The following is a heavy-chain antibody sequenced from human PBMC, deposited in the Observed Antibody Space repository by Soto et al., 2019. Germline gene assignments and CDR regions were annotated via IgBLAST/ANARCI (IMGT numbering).Heavy chain of an antibody. V-gene: IGHV3-15*07. CDR1: GFTFTNAW. D-gene: IGHD3-22*01. Sequence: GGSLRLSCAASGFTFTNAWINWVRQAPGKGLEWVGRIKSKTDGGTTDYAEPVKGRFAVSRDDSNNMVYLQMNSLKIEDTAVYYCTTDSYSTIIIVRFDYWGHGTLVTVS. CDR2: IKSKTDGGTT. J-gene: IGHJ4*01. CDR3: TTDSYSTIIIVRFDY.